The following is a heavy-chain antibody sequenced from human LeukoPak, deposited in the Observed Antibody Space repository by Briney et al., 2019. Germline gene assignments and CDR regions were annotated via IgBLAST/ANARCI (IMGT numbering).Heavy chain of an antibody. J-gene: IGHJ4*02. V-gene: IGHV4-39*01. CDR1: GGSISSSSYY. CDR2: IYYSGST. CDR3: ARPLGRVVPAAVDY. D-gene: IGHD2-2*01. Sequence: NPSETLSLTCTVSGGSISSSSYYWGWIRQPPGKGLEWIGSIYYSGSTYYNPSLKSRVTISVDTSKNQFSLKLSSVTAADTAVYYCARPLGRVVPAAVDYWGQGTLVTVSS.